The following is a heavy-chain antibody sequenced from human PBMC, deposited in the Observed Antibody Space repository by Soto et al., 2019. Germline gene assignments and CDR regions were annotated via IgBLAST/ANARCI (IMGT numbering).Heavy chain of an antibody. CDR1: GYTFTSYD. Sequence: ASVKVSCKASGYTFTSYDVNWVRQATGQGLEWMGWMNPNSGNTGYAQKFQGRVTMTRNTSISTAYMELSSLRSEDTAVYYCATCSTSCYFYYYMDVWGKGTTVTVSS. CDR2: MNPNSGNT. D-gene: IGHD2-2*01. V-gene: IGHV1-8*01. CDR3: ATCSTSCYFYYYMDV. J-gene: IGHJ6*03.